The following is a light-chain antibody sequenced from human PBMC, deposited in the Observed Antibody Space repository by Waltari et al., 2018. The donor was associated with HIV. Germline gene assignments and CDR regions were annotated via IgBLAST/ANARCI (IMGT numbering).Light chain of an antibody. V-gene: IGLV2-8*01. CDR2: EVN. CDR3: NSYADSNNWV. J-gene: IGLJ3*02. CDR1: SSDVGGSKY. Sequence: QSALTQPPSASGSPGQSVTISCTGTSSDVGGSKYVSRYQQHPGKAPKLMIYEVNKRPSGVLDRFSGSKSANTASLTVSGLQADDEADYYCNSYADSNNWVFGGGTKLTVL.